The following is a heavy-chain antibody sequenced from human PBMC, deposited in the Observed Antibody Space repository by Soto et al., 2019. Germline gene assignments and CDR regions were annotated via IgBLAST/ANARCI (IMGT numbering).Heavy chain of an antibody. CDR3: ARVNRMSEVDP. Sequence: SETLSLTCAVYGGSFSGYYWSWIRQPPGKGLEWIGEINHSGSTNYNPSLKSRVTISVDTSKNQFSLKLSSVTAADTAVYYCARVNRMSEVDPWGQGTLVTVSS. V-gene: IGHV4-34*01. CDR1: GGSFSGYY. D-gene: IGHD2-8*01. CDR2: INHSGST. J-gene: IGHJ5*02.